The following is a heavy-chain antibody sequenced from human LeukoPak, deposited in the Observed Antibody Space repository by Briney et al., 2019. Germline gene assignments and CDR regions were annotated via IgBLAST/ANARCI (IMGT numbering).Heavy chain of an antibody. CDR3: ARDSSGDCSSTSCYRGGFDP. CDR2: NNPNSGGT. J-gene: IGHJ5*02. CDR1: GYTFTSYY. D-gene: IGHD2-2*01. Sequence: ASVKVSCKASGYTFTSYYMHWVRQAPGQGLEWMGWNNPNSGGTNYAQKVQGRVTMTRDTSISTAYMELSRLRSDDTAVYYCARDSSGDCSSTSCYRGGFDPWGQGTLVTVSS. V-gene: IGHV1-2*02.